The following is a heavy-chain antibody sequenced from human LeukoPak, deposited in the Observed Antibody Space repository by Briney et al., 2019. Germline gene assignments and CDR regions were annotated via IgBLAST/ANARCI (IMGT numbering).Heavy chain of an antibody. D-gene: IGHD1-7*01. Sequence: GGSLRLSCAASGFTFSSYAMHWVRQAPGKGLEWVAVISYDGSNKYYADSVKGRFTISRDNSKNTLYLQMNSLRGEDTAVYYCARDSTDGVIPRELHPPFDYWGQGVLVTVSS. CDR1: GFTFSSYA. CDR3: ARDSTDGVIPRELHPPFDY. V-gene: IGHV3-30-3*01. CDR2: ISYDGSNK. J-gene: IGHJ4*02.